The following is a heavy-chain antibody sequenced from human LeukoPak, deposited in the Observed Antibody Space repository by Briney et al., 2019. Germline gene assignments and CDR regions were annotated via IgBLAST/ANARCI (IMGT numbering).Heavy chain of an antibody. CDR2: IRSKAYGGTT. V-gene: IGHV3-49*04. Sequence: GGSLRLSSTASGFTFGDYAMSWVRQAPGKGLEWVGFIRSKAYGGTTEYAASVKGRFTISRDDSKSIAYLQMNSLKTEDTAVYYCTRGDTYYDFWSGYYSLYWGQGTLVTVSS. D-gene: IGHD3-3*01. CDR1: GFTFGDYA. CDR3: TRGDTYYDFWSGYYSLY. J-gene: IGHJ4*02.